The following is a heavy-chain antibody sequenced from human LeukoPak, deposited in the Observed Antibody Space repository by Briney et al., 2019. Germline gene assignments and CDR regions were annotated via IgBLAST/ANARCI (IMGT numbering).Heavy chain of an antibody. CDR2: ISYDGSNK. V-gene: IGHV3-30-3*01. J-gene: IGHJ5*02. CDR1: GFTFSSYA. Sequence: GGSLRLFCAASGFTFSSYAMHWVRQAPGKGLEWVAVISYDGSNKYYADSVKGRFTISRDNSKNTLYLQMNSLRAEDTAVYYCARGPRPKYYDFWSGYYDPGFNWFDPWGQGTLVTVSS. CDR3: ARGPRPKYYDFWSGYYDPGFNWFDP. D-gene: IGHD3-3*01.